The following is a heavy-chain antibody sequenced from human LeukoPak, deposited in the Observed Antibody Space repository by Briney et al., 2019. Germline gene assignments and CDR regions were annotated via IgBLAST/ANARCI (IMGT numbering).Heavy chain of an antibody. D-gene: IGHD2-2*01. J-gene: IGHJ6*02. CDR3: AREEEDIVVVPAAQGYYYYGMDA. CDR1: GFTFSSYG. Sequence: PGRSLRLSCAASGFTFSSYGMHWVRQAPGKGLEWVAVIWYDGSNKYYADSVKGRFTISRDNSKNTLYLQMNSLRAEDTAVYYCAREEEDIVVVPAAQGYYYYGMDAWGQGTTVTVSS. V-gene: IGHV3-33*01. CDR2: IWYDGSNK.